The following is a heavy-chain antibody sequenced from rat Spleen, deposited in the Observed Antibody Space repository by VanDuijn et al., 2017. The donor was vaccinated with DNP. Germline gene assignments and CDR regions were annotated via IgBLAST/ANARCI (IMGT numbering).Heavy chain of an antibody. CDR1: GYSITSDYI. CDR3: ARWTRYFDG. D-gene: IGHD1-4*01. J-gene: IGHJ2*01. V-gene: IGHV3-3*01. Sequence: EVQLQESGPGLVKPSQSLSLTCSVTGYSITSDYICNWIRKFPGNKLEWMGYINSAGTTNYNPSLKSRCSITRDTSKNQFFLQVNSITTEDTATYYCARWTRYFDGWGQGVMVTVSS. CDR2: INSAGTT.